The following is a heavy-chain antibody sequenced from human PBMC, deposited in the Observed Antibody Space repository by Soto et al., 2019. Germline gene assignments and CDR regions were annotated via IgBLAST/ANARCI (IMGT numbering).Heavy chain of an antibody. D-gene: IGHD6-6*01. J-gene: IGHJ4*02. CDR1: GYTFSKFF. V-gene: IGHV1-46*01. CDR2: VHPGSGSA. Sequence: QVQLVQSGADVKKPGASVKVSCKASGYTFSKFFIHWVRQAPGQGLEWLCFVHPGSGSANYAQKFQGRVSMTRDTSMSTVYLELSRLRSEDTAMYYCARDSEGTSSLTHYWGQGTLVTVSS. CDR3: ARDSEGTSSLTHY.